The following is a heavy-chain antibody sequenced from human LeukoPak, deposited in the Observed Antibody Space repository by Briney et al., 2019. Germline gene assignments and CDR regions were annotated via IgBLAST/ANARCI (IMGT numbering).Heavy chain of an antibody. D-gene: IGHD6-19*01. Sequence: GGSLRLSCAASGFTFSSYSMNWVRQAPGKGLEWVSSISSSSSYIYYADSVKGRFTISRDNAKNSLYLQMNSLRAEDTAVYYCARDVEGSGWTGLSYYGMDVWGQGTTVTVSS. CDR3: ARDVEGSGWTGLSYYGMDV. V-gene: IGHV3-21*01. CDR1: GFTFSSYS. J-gene: IGHJ6*02. CDR2: ISSSSSYI.